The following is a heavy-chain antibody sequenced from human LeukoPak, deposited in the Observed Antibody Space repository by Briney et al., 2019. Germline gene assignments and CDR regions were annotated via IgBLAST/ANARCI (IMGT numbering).Heavy chain of an antibody. CDR2: IGDTRTTI. J-gene: IGHJ4*02. CDR1: GFTFSSYS. D-gene: IGHD5-12*01. Sequence: GGSLRLSCAASGFTFSSYSMNWVRQAPGKGLEWVSYIGDTRTTIYYADSVKGRFTISRDIAKNSLYLQMNSLRTEDTAVYYCAGEYTGSDYFDYWGQGTLVTVSS. V-gene: IGHV3-48*04. CDR3: AGEYTGSDYFDY.